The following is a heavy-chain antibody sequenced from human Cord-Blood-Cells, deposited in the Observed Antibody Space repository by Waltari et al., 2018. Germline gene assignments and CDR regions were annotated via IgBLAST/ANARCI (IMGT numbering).Heavy chain of an antibody. V-gene: IGHV3-23*01. CDR3: AKGRAKSSSTPLV. CDR2: IVGSGGXX. CDR1: GFTFSSYA. J-gene: IGHJ6*02. Sequence: EVQLLESGGGLVQPGGSLRLSCAASGFTFSSYAMSWVRQAPGKGVEWVSAIVGSGGXXYYXXXVKXXFTISRDNSKNTLYLQMNSLRAEDTAVYYCAKGRAKSSSTPLVWGQGTTVTVSS. D-gene: IGHD6-13*01.